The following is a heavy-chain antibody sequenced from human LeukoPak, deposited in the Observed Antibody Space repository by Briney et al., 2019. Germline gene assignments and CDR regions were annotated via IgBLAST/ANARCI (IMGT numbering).Heavy chain of an antibody. CDR2: ISNDGRHM. V-gene: IGHV3-23*01. CDR3: ATVMGSSPSTAYFAY. J-gene: IGHJ4*02. CDR1: GFIFSSYA. D-gene: IGHD6-6*01. Sequence: PGGSLRLSCGGSGFIFSSYAINWVRQTPGKGLEWLSAISNDGRHMYYTDSVKGRFTTSRDNSRNTVYLQMNGLRVEDTAVYYCATVMGSSPSTAYFAYWGQGTLATVSS.